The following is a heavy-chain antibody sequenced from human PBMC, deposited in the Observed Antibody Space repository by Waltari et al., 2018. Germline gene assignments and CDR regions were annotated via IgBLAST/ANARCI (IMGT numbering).Heavy chain of an antibody. CDR2: ISSSSSYI. CDR3: ARARALEPPDY. Sequence: EVQLVESGVGLVKPGGSLRLSCAASGFTCRSYSMNWVRQAPGKGVEWVSSISSSSSYIYYADSVKGRFTISRDNAKNSLYLQMNSLRAEDTAVYYCARARALEPPDYWGQGTLVTVSS. V-gene: IGHV3-21*01. J-gene: IGHJ4*02. CDR1: GFTCRSYS.